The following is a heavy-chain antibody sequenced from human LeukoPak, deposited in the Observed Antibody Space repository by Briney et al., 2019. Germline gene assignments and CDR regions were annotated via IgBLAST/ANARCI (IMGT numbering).Heavy chain of an antibody. CDR1: GYTFTSYG. D-gene: IGHD6-13*01. CDR2: ISAYNGNT. CDR3: ARQYGSPEHYYYMDV. Sequence: ASVKVSCKASGYTFTSYGISWVRQAPGQGLEWMGWISAYNGNTNYAQKLQGRVTMTTDTSTSTAFMELRSLTSDDTAVYYCARQYGSPEHYYYMDVWGTGTTVTVSS. J-gene: IGHJ6*03. V-gene: IGHV1-18*01.